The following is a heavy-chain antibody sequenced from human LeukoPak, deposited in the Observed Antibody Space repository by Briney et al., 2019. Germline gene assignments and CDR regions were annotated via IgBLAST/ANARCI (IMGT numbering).Heavy chain of an antibody. CDR1: GFTFSSYA. Sequence: GGSLRLSCAASGFTFSSYAMSWVRQAPGKGLEWVSSISSSSSYIYYADPVKGRFTISRDNAKNSLYLQMNSLRAEDTAVYYCARGRNYYDSSGYYYWGQGTLVTVSS. CDR2: ISSSSSYI. V-gene: IGHV3-21*01. D-gene: IGHD3-22*01. CDR3: ARGRNYYDSSGYYY. J-gene: IGHJ4*02.